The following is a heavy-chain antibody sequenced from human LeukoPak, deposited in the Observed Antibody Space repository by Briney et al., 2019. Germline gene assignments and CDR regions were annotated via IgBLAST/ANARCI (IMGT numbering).Heavy chain of an antibody. Sequence: PSETLSLTCTVSGGSISSSSYYWGWIRQPPGKGLEWIGEINHSGSTNYNPSLKSRVTISVDTSKNQFSLKLSSVTAADTAVYYCARPYGDSYYYYYGMDVWGQGTTVTVSS. CDR2: INHSGST. J-gene: IGHJ6*02. D-gene: IGHD4-17*01. CDR1: GGSISSSSYY. CDR3: ARPYGDSYYYYYGMDV. V-gene: IGHV4-39*07.